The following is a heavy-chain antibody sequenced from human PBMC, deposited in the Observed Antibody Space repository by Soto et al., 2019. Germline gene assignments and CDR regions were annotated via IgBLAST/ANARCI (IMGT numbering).Heavy chain of an antibody. D-gene: IGHD3-9*01. J-gene: IGHJ6*02. V-gene: IGHV3-23*01. CDR3: ANSILTGYFRDYYGMDV. CDR2: ISGSGGRK. Sequence: RAPPRLSPAAPGFTFSSYAMSYVRQSPRKGRQWVSAISGSGGRKYYAGSVKRSFNTSSDNSKDTTYLQMNSLRAEDTAVYYCANSILTGYFRDYYGMDVWGQGGAVTVSS. CDR1: GFTFSSYA.